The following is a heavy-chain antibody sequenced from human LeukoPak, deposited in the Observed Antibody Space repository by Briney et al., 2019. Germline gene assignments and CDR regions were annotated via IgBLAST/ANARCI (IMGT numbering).Heavy chain of an antibody. CDR1: GGTFSSYA. D-gene: IGHD5-18*01. Sequence: SVKVSCKASGGTFSSYAISWVRQAPGQGLKWMGGIIPIFGTANYAQKFQGRVTITTDESTSTAYMELSSLRSEDTAVYYCARARLTAMVRRNAFDIWGQGTMVTVSS. V-gene: IGHV1-69*05. J-gene: IGHJ3*02. CDR2: IIPIFGTA. CDR3: ARARLTAMVRRNAFDI.